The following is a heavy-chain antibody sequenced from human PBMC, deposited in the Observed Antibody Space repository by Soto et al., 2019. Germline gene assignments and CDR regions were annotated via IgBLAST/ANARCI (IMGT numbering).Heavy chain of an antibody. CDR2: IYGDDSDT. CDR3: ARRSSGYYLIDY. D-gene: IGHD3-22*01. CDR1: GYKFTSYW. Sequence: GRSLKISCQASGYKFTSYWIGWLRQMPGRGLEWMGIIYGDDSDTRYSPSFQGQVTISADKSINTAYLHWSSLKASDTAIYYCARRSSGYYLIDYWGQGTLVTVSS. J-gene: IGHJ4*02. V-gene: IGHV5-51*01.